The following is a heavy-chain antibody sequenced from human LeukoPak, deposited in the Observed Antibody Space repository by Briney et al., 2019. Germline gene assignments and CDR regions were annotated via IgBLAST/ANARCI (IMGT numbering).Heavy chain of an antibody. D-gene: IGHD6-13*01. J-gene: IGHJ6*03. V-gene: IGHV5-51*01. CDR1: GFTFIRHW. Sequence: GESLKISCTVSGFTFIRHWIGWVRQMPGKGLEWMGIIYPDDSDTRYSPSFEGQVTFSVDKSITTAYLQWSSLKASDSAMYYCARHPVVRQQLPPYYYYYMDVWGKGTTVTVSS. CDR2: IYPDDSDT. CDR3: ARHPVVRQQLPPYYYYYMDV.